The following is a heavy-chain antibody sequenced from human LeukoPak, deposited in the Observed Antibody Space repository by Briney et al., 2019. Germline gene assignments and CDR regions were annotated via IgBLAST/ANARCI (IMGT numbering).Heavy chain of an antibody. CDR2: IYYSGST. Sequence: PSVTLSLTCTVSGGSLSNYYWSWIRQPPGKGLEWIGYIYYSGSTSYYPSLESRVTISVDTSKTQFSLKLSSVTAADTAVYYCARHLRNSFFDYWGQGTLVTVSS. CDR1: GGSLSNYY. V-gene: IGHV4-59*08. D-gene: IGHD2/OR15-2a*01. J-gene: IGHJ4*02. CDR3: ARHLRNSFFDY.